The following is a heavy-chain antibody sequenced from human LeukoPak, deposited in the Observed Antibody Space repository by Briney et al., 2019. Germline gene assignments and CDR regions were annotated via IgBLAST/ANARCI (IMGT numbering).Heavy chain of an antibody. CDR2: IYDTGNT. Sequence: NASETLSLTCTVSGVSINSNLWTWIRQPPGKGLEWVGYIYDTGNTNYNPTLKSRVAMSVDTSKNQFSLKLSSVTAADTAVYYCARALEVVPALYYYYMDVWGKGTTVTVSS. CDR1: GVSINSNL. D-gene: IGHD2-2*01. J-gene: IGHJ6*03. CDR3: ARALEVVPALYYYYMDV. V-gene: IGHV4-59*01.